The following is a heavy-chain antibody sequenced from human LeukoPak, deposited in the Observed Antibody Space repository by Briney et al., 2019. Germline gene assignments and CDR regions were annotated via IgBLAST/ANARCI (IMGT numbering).Heavy chain of an antibody. D-gene: IGHD3-22*01. V-gene: IGHV4-39*01. CDR3: ARLYTDYYDSSGVDY. CDR1: GGSISSSSYY. Sequence: SETLSLTCTVSGGSISSSSYYWGWIRQPPGKGLEWIGSIYYSGSTYYNPSLKSRFTISVDTSKNQFSLKLSSVTAADTAVYYCARLYTDYYDSSGVDYWGQGTLVTVSS. CDR2: IYYSGST. J-gene: IGHJ4*02.